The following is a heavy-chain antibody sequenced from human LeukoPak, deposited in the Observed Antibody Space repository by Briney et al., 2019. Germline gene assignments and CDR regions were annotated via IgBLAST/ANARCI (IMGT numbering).Heavy chain of an antibody. CDR2: INHSGST. Sequence: SETLSLTCAVYGGSFSGYYWSWIRQPPGKGLEWIGEINHSGSTNYNPSLKSRVTISVDTSKNQFSLKLSSVTAADTAVYYCAREGHSGSYYWYFDLWGRGTLVTVSS. CDR1: GGSFSGYY. V-gene: IGHV4-34*01. J-gene: IGHJ2*01. CDR3: AREGHSGSYYWYFDL. D-gene: IGHD1-26*01.